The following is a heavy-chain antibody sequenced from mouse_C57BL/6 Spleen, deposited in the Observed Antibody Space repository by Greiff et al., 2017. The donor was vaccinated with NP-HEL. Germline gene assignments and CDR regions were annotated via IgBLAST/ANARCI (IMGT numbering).Heavy chain of an antibody. V-gene: IGHV1-42*01. D-gene: IGHD2-5*01. CDR2: INPSTGGT. CDR3: ARGVYYSNYLAWFAY. J-gene: IGHJ3*01. Sequence: EVQLQQSGPELVKPGASVKISCKASGYSFTGYYMNWVKQSPEKSLEWIGEINPSTGGTTYNQKFKAKATLTVDKSSSTAYMQLKSLTSEDSAVYYCARGVYYSNYLAWFAYWGQGTLVTVSA. CDR1: GYSFTGYY.